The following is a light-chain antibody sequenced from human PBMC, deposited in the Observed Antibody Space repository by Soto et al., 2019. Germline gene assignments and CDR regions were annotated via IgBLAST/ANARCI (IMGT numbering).Light chain of an antibody. CDR2: AAS. Sequence: DIQMTQSPSSLSASVGDRVTITCRASQSISSYLNWYQQKPGKAPKLLIYAASSLQSGVRSRFSGSGSRTDFTLTTSSLQPEDFATYYCQQSFSTPLTFGGGTKVEIK. CDR3: QQSFSTPLT. V-gene: IGKV1-39*01. CDR1: QSISSY. J-gene: IGKJ4*01.